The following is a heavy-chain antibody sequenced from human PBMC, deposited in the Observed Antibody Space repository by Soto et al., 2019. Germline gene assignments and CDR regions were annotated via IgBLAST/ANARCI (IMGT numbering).Heavy chain of an antibody. Sequence: QVQLQESGPGLVKPSETLSLICNVSGGSITNYYWNWIRQPAGRGLEWIGRIQSSGNTNYNPSLNSRVTMSIDPSKNQFSLKLSSVTAADTALYYCARGFIAMAGRYYYAIDVWGQGTTVTVSS. V-gene: IGHV4-4*07. CDR2: IQSSGNT. D-gene: IGHD6-19*01. CDR1: GGSITNYY. J-gene: IGHJ6*02. CDR3: ARGFIAMAGRYYYAIDV.